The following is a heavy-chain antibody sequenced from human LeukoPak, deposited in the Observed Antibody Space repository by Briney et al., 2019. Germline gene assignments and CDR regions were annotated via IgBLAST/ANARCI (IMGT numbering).Heavy chain of an antibody. Sequence: ASVKVSCKASGYTFTSYYMHWVRQAPGQGLEWMGIINPSGGSTSYAQKFQGRVTMTRDTSTSTVYMELSSLRSEDTAVYYCARASSTAVAIYYYYDMDVWGQGTTVTVSS. V-gene: IGHV1-46*01. D-gene: IGHD6-19*01. J-gene: IGHJ6*02. CDR1: GYTFTSYY. CDR2: INPSGGST. CDR3: ARASSTAVAIYYYYDMDV.